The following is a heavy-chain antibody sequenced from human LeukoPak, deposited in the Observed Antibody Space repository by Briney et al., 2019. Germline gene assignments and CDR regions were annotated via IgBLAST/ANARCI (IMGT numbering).Heavy chain of an antibody. CDR2: MNPNSGNT. CDR3: ARAYCSSTSCYWFYYYYGMDV. D-gene: IGHD2-2*01. J-gene: IGHJ6*02. Sequence: ASEKVSCKASGYTFTSYDINWVRQATGQGLEWMGWMNPNSGNTGYAQKFQGRVTMTRNTSISTAYMELSSLRSEDTAVYYCARAYCSSTSCYWFYYYYGMDVWGQGTTVTVSS. CDR1: GYTFTSYD. V-gene: IGHV1-8*01.